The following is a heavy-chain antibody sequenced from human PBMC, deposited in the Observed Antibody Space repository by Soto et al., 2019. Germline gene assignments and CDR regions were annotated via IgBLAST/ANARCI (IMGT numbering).Heavy chain of an antibody. CDR1: GGTFSSYA. CDR2: IIPIFGTA. J-gene: IGHJ6*02. CDR3: ARDRRVSIAAREGMDV. Sequence: QVQLVQSGAEVKKPGSSVKVSCKASGGTFSSYAISWVRQAPGQGLEWMGGIIPIFGTANYAQKFQGRVTITADESPSTAYMELSSLRSEDTAVYYCARDRRVSIAAREGMDVWGQGTTVTVSS. D-gene: IGHD6-6*01. V-gene: IGHV1-69*12.